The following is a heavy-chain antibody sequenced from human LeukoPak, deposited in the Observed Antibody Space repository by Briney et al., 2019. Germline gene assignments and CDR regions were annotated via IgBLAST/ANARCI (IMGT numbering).Heavy chain of an antibody. CDR1: GFTFSSYE. D-gene: IGHD6-19*01. V-gene: IGHV3-74*01. Sequence: PGGSLRLSCAASGFTFSSYEMNWVRQAPGKGLVWVSRINSDGSSTSYADSVKGRFTISRDNAKNTLYLQMNSLRAEDTAVYYCASGALGSGIAVAGPYFDYWGQGTLVTVSS. CDR3: ASGALGSGIAVAGPYFDY. CDR2: INSDGSST. J-gene: IGHJ4*02.